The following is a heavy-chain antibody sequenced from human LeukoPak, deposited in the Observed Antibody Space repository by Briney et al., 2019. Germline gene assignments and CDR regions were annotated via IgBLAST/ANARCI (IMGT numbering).Heavy chain of an antibody. CDR2: ISSSSSYI. CDR3: ARGNGPGRHYFDY. D-gene: IGHD3-10*01. CDR1: EFTFSSYS. J-gene: IGHJ4*02. V-gene: IGHV3-21*01. Sequence: PGGSLRLSCAASEFTFSSYSMNWVRQAPGKGLEWVSSISSSSSYIYYADSVKGRFTISRDNAKNSLSLQMNSLRAEDTAVYYCARGNGPGRHYFDYWGQGTLVTVSS.